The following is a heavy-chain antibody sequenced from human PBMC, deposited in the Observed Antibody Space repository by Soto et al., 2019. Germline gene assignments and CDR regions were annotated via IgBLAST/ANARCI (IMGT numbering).Heavy chain of an antibody. CDR3: ASLHYGDYAWHY. CDR2: ISAYNGNT. V-gene: IGHV1-18*01. CDR1: GYTFTSYG. J-gene: IGHJ4*02. D-gene: IGHD4-17*01. Sequence: GASVKVSCKASGYTFTSYGISWLRQAPGQGLEWMGWISAYNGNTNYAQKLQGRVTMTTDTSTSTAYMELRSLRSDDTAVYYCASLHYGDYAWHYWCQGTLVSSPQ.